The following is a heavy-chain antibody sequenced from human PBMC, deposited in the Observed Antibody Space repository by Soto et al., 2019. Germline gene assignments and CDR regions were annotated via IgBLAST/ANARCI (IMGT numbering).Heavy chain of an antibody. CDR2: IYSSGST. Sequence: QVQLQESGPGLVKPSQTLSLTCPFSGGSITSGGYSWGWIRQHPGKGLEWIGYIYSSGSTYDNPYLKRRVTISVDTSKNRSSLKLISATAADTAVYYCARGPPCDPWGQGNLVTVSS. CDR3: ARGPPCDP. J-gene: IGHJ5*02. V-gene: IGHV4-31*03. CDR1: GGSITSGGYS.